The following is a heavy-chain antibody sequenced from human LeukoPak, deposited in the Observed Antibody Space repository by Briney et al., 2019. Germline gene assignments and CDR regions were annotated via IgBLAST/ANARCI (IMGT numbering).Heavy chain of an antibody. CDR2: IYYSGST. CDR1: GGSISSYY. CDR3: ARDSKDGEVAFDI. Sequence: SETLSLTCTVSGGSISSYYWSWIRQPPGKGLEWIGYIYYSGSTNYNPSLKSRVTISVDTSKNQFSLKLSSVTAADTAVYYCARDSKDGEVAFDIWGQGTMVTVSS. J-gene: IGHJ3*02. V-gene: IGHV4-59*01.